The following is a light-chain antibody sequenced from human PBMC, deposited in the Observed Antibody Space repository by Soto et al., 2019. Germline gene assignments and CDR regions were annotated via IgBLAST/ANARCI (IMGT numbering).Light chain of an antibody. V-gene: IGKV3-20*01. Sequence: EIVLTQSPGTLSLSPGERATLSCRASQSVISNYVAWYQQRPGQAPRLLIYGASSRATGIPDRFRGSGSGTDFTLTVSRLEPEDFAVYFCQQYGSSPLTFGGGT. J-gene: IGKJ4*01. CDR2: GAS. CDR3: QQYGSSPLT. CDR1: QSVISNY.